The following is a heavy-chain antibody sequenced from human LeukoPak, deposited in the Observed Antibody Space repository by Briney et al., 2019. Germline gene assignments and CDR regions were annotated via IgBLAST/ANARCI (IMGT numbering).Heavy chain of an antibody. D-gene: IGHD6-13*01. CDR3: ARVGAAAGTYYYYYYGMDV. CDR2: AYYRSKWYN. CDR1: GDSVSSNSAA. V-gene: IGHV6-1*01. Sequence: SQTLSLTCAISGDSVSSNSAAWNWIRQSPSRGLEWLGRAYYRSKWYNDYAVSVKSRITINPDTSKNQFSLQLNSVTPEDTAAYYCARVGAAAGTYYYYYYGMDVWGEGTTVTVSS. J-gene: IGHJ6*04.